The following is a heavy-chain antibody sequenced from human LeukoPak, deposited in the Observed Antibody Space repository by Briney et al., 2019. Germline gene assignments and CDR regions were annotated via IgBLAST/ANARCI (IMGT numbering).Heavy chain of an antibody. V-gene: IGHV3-33*06. J-gene: IGHJ4*02. CDR1: GFSFSSYG. CDR2: IWYDGSRN. CDR3: AKSSYYSDRSAYFSPDY. D-gene: IGHD3-22*01. Sequence: PGGSLRLSCVPSGFSFSSYGMHWFRQAPGKGPEGVGAIWYDGSRNHYIDSVRGRFTISRDNSKNRLYLQMDSLRVEDTAVYYCAKSSYYSDRSAYFSPDYWGQGTQVTVSS.